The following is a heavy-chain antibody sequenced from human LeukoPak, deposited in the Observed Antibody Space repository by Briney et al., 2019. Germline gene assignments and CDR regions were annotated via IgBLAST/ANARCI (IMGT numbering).Heavy chain of an antibody. CDR2: INHSGST. D-gene: IGHD2-2*01. CDR1: GGSFSGYY. CDR3: ARLRLGHCSSTSCYEVMDV. Sequence: PSETLSLTCAVHGGSFSGYYWSWIRQPPGKGLEWIGEINHSGSTNYNPSLKSRVTISVDTSKNQFSLKLSSVTAADTAVYYCARLRLGHCSSTSCYEVMDVWGQGTTVTVSS. J-gene: IGHJ6*02. V-gene: IGHV4-34*01.